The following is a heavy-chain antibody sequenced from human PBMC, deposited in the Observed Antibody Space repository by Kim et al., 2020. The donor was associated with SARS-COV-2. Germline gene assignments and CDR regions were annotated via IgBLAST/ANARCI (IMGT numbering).Heavy chain of an antibody. J-gene: IGHJ3*02. V-gene: IGHV3-23*01. D-gene: IGHD4-17*01. CDR3: AKDTVVIPLDAFDI. Sequence: ADSGKGRFTITRNNSKNTLYLQMTSLRAEDTAVYYCAKDTVVIPLDAFDIWGQGTMVTVSS.